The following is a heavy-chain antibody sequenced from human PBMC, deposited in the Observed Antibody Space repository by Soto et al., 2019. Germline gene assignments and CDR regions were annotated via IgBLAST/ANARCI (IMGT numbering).Heavy chain of an antibody. CDR1: GASISGGDYY. V-gene: IGHV4-30-4*01. J-gene: IGHJ4*02. CDR2: IYYTGNT. CDR3: ARATYDSSTYYLDY. D-gene: IGHD3-22*01. Sequence: VQLEESGPGLVKPSQTLSLTCTVSGASISGGDYYCTWIRQPPGKGLEWIGSIYYTGNTYSNPSLESRLSISVDPSNNQFALRLTSVTAPDTAIYYCARATYDSSTYYLDYWGQGTLVTVSS.